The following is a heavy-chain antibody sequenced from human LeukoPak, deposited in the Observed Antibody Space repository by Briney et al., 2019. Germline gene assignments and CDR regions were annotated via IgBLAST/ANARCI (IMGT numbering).Heavy chain of an antibody. V-gene: IGHV3-7*01. Sequence: GRSLRLSCAASGFTFSSYWMSWVRQAPGKGRVWVANIKRDGSEKYYLDSVKGRFTISRDNAKNSLYLQMNSLRAEDTAVYYCARDLAGPPQEAFDIWGQGTVVTVSS. CDR1: GFTFSSYW. CDR2: IKRDGSEK. CDR3: ARDLAGPPQEAFDI. J-gene: IGHJ3*02.